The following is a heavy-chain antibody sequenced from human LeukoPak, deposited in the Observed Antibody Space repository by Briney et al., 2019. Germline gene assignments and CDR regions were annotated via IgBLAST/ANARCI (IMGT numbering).Heavy chain of an antibody. CDR1: GYTFTSYY. Sequence: ASVKVSRKASGYTFTSYYMHWVRQAPGQGLEWMGWINPNSGGTNYAQKFQGRVTMTRDTSISTAYMELSRLRSDDTAVYYCARNWNYVDAFDIWGQGTLVTVSS. J-gene: IGHJ4*02. CDR2: INPNSGGT. D-gene: IGHD1-7*01. V-gene: IGHV1-2*02. CDR3: ARNWNYVDAFDI.